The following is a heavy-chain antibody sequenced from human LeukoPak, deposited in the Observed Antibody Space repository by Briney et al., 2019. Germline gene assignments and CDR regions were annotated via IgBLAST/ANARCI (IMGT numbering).Heavy chain of an antibody. J-gene: IGHJ1*01. D-gene: IGHD3-16*01. CDR1: GFTFPNAW. Sequence: GGSLRLSCAASGFTFPNAWIHWVRQAPGKGLEWVGRIKNKTQRRTTDYAAPVKGRFTISRDDSRNTLYLQMDSLKTEDTAVYYCVTDGGQLPYYFTYWGQATLVTVSS. V-gene: IGHV3-15*01. CDR3: VTDGGQLPYYFTY. CDR2: IKNKTQRRTT.